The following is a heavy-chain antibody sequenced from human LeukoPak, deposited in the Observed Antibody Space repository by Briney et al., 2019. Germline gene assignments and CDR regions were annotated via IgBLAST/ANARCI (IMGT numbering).Heavy chain of an antibody. V-gene: IGHV4-61*02. J-gene: IGHJ4*02. CDR2: FYSNGST. Sequence: PSQTLSLTCAVSGDSISSASYCWSWVRQPAGKGLEWIGRFYSNGSTNYNPSLKSRVTISVDTSQNQFSLRLNSVTVADTAVYYCARDTTDYWGQGTLVTVSS. CDR3: ARDTTDY. D-gene: IGHD1-1*01. CDR1: GDSISSASYC.